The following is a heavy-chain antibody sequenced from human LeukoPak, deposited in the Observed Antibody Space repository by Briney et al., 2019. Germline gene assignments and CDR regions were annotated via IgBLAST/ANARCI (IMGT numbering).Heavy chain of an antibody. CDR2: INRSGST. D-gene: IGHD3-22*01. J-gene: IGHJ4*02. V-gene: IGHV4-34*01. CDR1: GGSFSGYY. Sequence: SETLSLTCAVYGGSFSGYYWSWIRQPPGKGLEWIGEINRSGSTNYNPSLKSRVTISVDTSKNQFSLKLSSVTAADTAVYYCARRTQGWLLLSNFDYWGQGTLVTVSS. CDR3: ARRTQGWLLLSNFDY.